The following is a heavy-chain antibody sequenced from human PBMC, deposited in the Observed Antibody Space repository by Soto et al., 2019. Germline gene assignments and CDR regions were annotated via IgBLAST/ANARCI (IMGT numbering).Heavy chain of an antibody. D-gene: IGHD6-13*01. CDR2: INWNSGSI. V-gene: IGHV3-9*01. CDR3: VKDESINWYSGHFRH. CDR1: GFTFDDYA. J-gene: IGHJ1*01. Sequence: LRLSCAASGFTFDDYAMHWVRQVPGKGLEWVSGINWNSGSIGYADSVKGRFAISRDNAKNSLHLQMNSLRAEDTAFYYCVKDESINWYSGHFRHWGQGTLVTV.